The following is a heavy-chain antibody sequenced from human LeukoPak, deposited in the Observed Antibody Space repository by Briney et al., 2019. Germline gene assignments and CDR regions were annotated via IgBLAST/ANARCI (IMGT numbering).Heavy chain of an antibody. CDR1: GFTFTTYW. CDR2: IKQDGTEK. J-gene: IGHJ4*02. V-gene: IGHV3-7*01. Sequence: GGSLRLSCAASGFTFTTYWMSWVRQAPGKGLEWVANIKQDGTEKYYVDSVRGRFTISRDNAKNSLYLQMSSLRVEDTAVYYCAKVAKYYYGSETYYFFEHWGQGTPVTASS. D-gene: IGHD3-10*01. CDR3: AKVAKYYYGSETYYFFEH.